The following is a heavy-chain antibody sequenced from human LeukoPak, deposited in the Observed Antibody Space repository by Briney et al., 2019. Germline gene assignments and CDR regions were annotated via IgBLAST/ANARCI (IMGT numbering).Heavy chain of an antibody. J-gene: IGHJ6*03. Sequence: GGSLRLSCTASGFTFDDYGMSWVRQAPGKGLEWVSGINWNGGSTGYADSVKGRFTISRDNAKNSLYLQMNSLRAEDTALYYCARDPYSGAYGNTYYYYMDVWGKGTTVTISS. CDR2: INWNGGST. V-gene: IGHV3-20*04. CDR1: GFTFDDYG. CDR3: ARDPYSGAYGNTYYYYMDV. D-gene: IGHD1-26*01.